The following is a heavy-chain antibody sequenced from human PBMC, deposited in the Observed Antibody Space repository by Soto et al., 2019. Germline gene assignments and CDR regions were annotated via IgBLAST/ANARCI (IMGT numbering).Heavy chain of an antibody. CDR2: VWYDGSNQ. CDR1: GFTFSSYG. V-gene: IGHV3-33*01. CDR3: AIDRQFWGGSYVVFAYKYGMDV. D-gene: IGHD3-3*01. J-gene: IGHJ6*02. Sequence: QVQLVESGGGVVQPGGSLRLSCAASGFTFSSYGMHWVRQAPGKGLQWVALVWYDGSNQYYADSVKGRFTISRDNSKNTLHMQLNSLGAEDTAVYFCAIDRQFWGGSYVVFAYKYGMDVWGQGTTVTVSS.